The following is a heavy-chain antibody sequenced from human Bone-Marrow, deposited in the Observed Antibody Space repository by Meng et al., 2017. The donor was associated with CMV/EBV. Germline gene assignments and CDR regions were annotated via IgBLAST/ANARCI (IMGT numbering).Heavy chain of an antibody. CDR1: GYSFTSYW. V-gene: IGHV5-51*01. D-gene: IGHD6-6*01. Sequence: GESLKISCKGSGYSFTSYWIGWVRQMPGKGLEWMGIIYPGDSDTRCSPSFQGQVTISADKSISTAYLQWSSLKASDTAMYYCARHRTAARENYYYGMDVWGQGTTVTVSS. J-gene: IGHJ6*02. CDR3: ARHRTAARENYYYGMDV. CDR2: IYPGDSDT.